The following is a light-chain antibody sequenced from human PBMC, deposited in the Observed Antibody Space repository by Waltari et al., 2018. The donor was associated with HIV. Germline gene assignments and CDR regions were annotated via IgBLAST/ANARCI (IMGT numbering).Light chain of an antibody. CDR1: SSNIGGSH. V-gene: IGLV1-51*01. CDR2: DNI. Sequence: QSVVTQPPSVSAAPGQKVTISCSGSSSNIGGSHVSWYQHLPGTAPQLLIYDNIKLPSGIPDRFSGSKSGTSATLGITGLQTGDEADYYCGAWDTRLTVEVFGGGTRLTVL. J-gene: IGLJ2*01. CDR3: GAWDTRLTVEV.